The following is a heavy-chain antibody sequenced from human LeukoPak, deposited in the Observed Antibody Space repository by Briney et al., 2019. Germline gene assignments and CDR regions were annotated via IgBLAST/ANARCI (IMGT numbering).Heavy chain of an antibody. V-gene: IGHV4-39*01. CDR3: ARFVSIGGGIHLYYFDS. J-gene: IGHJ4*02. D-gene: IGHD2-15*01. CDR1: GGSIDGRSYN. Sequence: SETLSLTCAVSGGSIDGRSYNWGWVRQPPGKGLEWIGSIYDSLSAYYNSSLKSRVTISIDMSKKQFSLNLNSATAADSAVYYCARFVSIGGGIHLYYFDSWGQGRLVTVSS. CDR2: IYDSLSA.